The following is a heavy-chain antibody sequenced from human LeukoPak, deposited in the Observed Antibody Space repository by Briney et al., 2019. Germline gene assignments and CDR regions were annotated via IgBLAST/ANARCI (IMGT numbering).Heavy chain of an antibody. CDR3: FLEWLPFDY. J-gene: IGHJ4*02. Sequence: PGGSLRLSCAASGFTVSSNYMSWVRQPPGKGLEWIGSIYYSGSTYYNPSLKSRVTISVDTSKNQFSLKLSSVTAADTAVYYCFLEWLPFDYWGQGTLVTVSS. D-gene: IGHD3-3*01. CDR2: IYYSGST. CDR1: GFTVSSNY. V-gene: IGHV4-59*05.